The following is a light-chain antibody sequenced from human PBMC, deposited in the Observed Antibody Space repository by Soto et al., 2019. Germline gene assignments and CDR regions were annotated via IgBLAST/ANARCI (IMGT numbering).Light chain of an antibody. CDR1: QSVSSSY. V-gene: IGKV3-20*01. J-gene: IGKJ1*01. Sequence: EIVLTQSPGTLSLPPGERATLSCRTSQSVSSSYLAWYRQQPGQAPRLLIYGASSRATGIPDRFSGSGSGTDFTLTISRLEPEDFAVYYCQQYGSSSWTFGQGTKVDIK. CDR3: QQYGSSSWT. CDR2: GAS.